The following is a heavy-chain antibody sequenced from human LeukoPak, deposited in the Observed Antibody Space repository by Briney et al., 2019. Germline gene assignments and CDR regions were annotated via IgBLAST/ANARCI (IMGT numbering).Heavy chain of an antibody. J-gene: IGHJ6*04. CDR3: ARDRIGGHASGNYFVV. CDR1: GGSISGYY. V-gene: IGHV4-4*07. D-gene: IGHD3-10*01. Sequence: PSETLSLTCTVSGGSISGYYWSWIRQPAGKGLEWIGRIYSSGSTNYHPSLKSRVTMSVDTSKNQFPLKLSSVTAADTAMYFCARDRIGGHASGNYFVVWGKGTTVTVSS. CDR2: IYSSGST.